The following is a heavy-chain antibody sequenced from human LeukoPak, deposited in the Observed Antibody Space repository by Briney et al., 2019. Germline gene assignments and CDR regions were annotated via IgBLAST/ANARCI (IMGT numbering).Heavy chain of an antibody. CDR2: IYPGDSDT. J-gene: IGHJ4*02. Sequence: GESLKISCKGSGYSFSNSWIGWVRQMPAKGLEWMGIIYPGDSDTRYSPSFQGQVTISADKSISTAYLQWSSLKASDTAMYYCARQGPGDYFDYWGQGTLVTVSS. V-gene: IGHV5-51*01. CDR1: GYSFSNSW. CDR3: ARQGPGDYFDY.